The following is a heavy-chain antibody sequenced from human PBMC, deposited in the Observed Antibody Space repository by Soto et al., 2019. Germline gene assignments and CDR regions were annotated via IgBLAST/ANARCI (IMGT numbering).Heavy chain of an antibody. D-gene: IGHD5-18*01. CDR3: ARSRGYSHGYLDD. CDR1: GGSISSYY. Sequence: SETLSLTCTVSGGSISSYYWSWIRQPPGKGLEWIGYIYYSGSTNYNPSLKSRVTISVDTSKNQFSLKLSSVTAADTAVYYCARSRGYSHGYLDDRGQGSLVTVSS. J-gene: IGHJ4*02. V-gene: IGHV4-59*01. CDR2: IYYSGST.